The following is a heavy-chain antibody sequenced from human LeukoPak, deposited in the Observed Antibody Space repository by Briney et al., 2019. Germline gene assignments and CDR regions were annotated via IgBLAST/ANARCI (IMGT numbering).Heavy chain of an antibody. CDR1: GYSFTSYW. CDR3: ARSSDSSGYYDYFDY. J-gene: IGHJ4*02. V-gene: IGHV5-51*03. CDR2: IYPGDSDT. Sequence: PGESLKISCKGSGYSFTSYWIGWVRQMPGKGLEWMAIIYPGDSDTRYSPSFQGQVNISADKSISTAYLQWSSLKASDTAMYYCARSSDSSGYYDYFDYWGQGTLVTVSS. D-gene: IGHD3-22*01.